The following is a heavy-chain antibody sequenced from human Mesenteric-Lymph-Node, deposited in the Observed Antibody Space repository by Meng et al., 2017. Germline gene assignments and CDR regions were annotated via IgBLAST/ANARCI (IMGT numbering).Heavy chain of an antibody. CDR2: FVNNVDT. Sequence: QVYLLQSGSEVKKPGASVRASCEASGYIFASYGISWLRQAPGQGLEWMGWFVNNVDTYSAQKFQGRVTMTTDTHTSTAFMELRSLRSDDTAVYYCARGTPGRSYSDYWGQGTLVTVSS. J-gene: IGHJ4*02. V-gene: IGHV1-18*01. CDR3: ARGTPGRSYSDY. D-gene: IGHD3-10*01. CDR1: GYIFASYG.